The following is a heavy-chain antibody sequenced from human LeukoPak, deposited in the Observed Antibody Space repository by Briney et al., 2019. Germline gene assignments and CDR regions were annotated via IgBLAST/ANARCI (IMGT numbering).Heavy chain of an antibody. V-gene: IGHV4-30-2*01. D-gene: IGHD6-13*01. CDR1: GGSISSGGYS. Sequence: PSETLSLTCTVSGGSISSGGYSWSWIRQPPGKGLEWIGYIYHSGSTYYNPSLKSRVTISVDRSKNQFSLKLSSVTAADTAVYYCARVLGVEQQLVPRMADAFDIWGQGTMVTVSS. CDR3: ARVLGVEQQLVPRMADAFDI. J-gene: IGHJ3*02. CDR2: IYHSGST.